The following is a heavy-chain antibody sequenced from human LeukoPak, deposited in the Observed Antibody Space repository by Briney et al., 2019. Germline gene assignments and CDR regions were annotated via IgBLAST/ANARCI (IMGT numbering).Heavy chain of an antibody. D-gene: IGHD1-1*01. J-gene: IGHJ6*03. CDR1: GGSISSSSYY. V-gene: IGHV4-39*07. CDR2: IYYSGST. Sequence: TSETLSLTCTVSGGSISSSSYYWGWIRQPPGKGLEWIGSIYYSGSTYYNPSLKSRVTISVDTSKNQFSLKLSSVTAADTAVYYCARVGPTPYNWNDGYYYYMDVWGKGTTVTVSS. CDR3: ARVGPTPYNWNDGYYYYMDV.